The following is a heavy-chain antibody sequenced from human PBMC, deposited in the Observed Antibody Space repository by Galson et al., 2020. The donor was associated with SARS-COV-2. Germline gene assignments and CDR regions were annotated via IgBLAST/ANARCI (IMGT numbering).Heavy chain of an antibody. Sequence: ASETLSITCTVSGGSDSFTFYSWVWIRQPPGKGLEWIGSLYHSRSPHYNPSLKSRVTISVDPPTNQLSLKPSSVTAPETAVYYCARGALMVDDAFDIWGQGTVVTVSS. J-gene: IGHJ3*02. CDR1: GGSDSFTFYS. V-gene: IGHV4-39*07. CDR3: ARGALMVDDAFDI. D-gene: IGHD2-15*01. CDR2: LYHSRSP.